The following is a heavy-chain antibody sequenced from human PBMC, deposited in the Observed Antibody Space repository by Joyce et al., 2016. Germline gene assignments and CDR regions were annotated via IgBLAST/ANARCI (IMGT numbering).Heavy chain of an antibody. CDR3: ARHAFNYGLNYFDP. J-gene: IGHJ5*02. V-gene: IGHV4-59*08. Sequence: QVQLQESGPGLVKPSETLSLTCNVSEGSIYSNYWSWIRQPPGKGLEWIGYIHYRGSTNYNPSLKSRVTISIDTSMSQFSLKLSSVTAADTAVYYWARHAFNYGLNYFDPWGQGTLVTVSS. CDR1: EGSIYSNY. D-gene: IGHD3-10*01. CDR2: IHYRGST.